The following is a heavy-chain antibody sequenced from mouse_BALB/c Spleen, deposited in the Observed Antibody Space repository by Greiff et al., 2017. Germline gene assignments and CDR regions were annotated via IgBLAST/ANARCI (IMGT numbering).Heavy chain of an antibody. CDR3: ARQWFSWFAY. CDR1: GFTFSSYG. D-gene: IGHD1-3*01. Sequence: EVMLVESGGDLVKPGGSLKLSCAASGFTFSSYGMSWVRQTPDKRLEWVATISSGGSYTYYPDSVKGRFTISRDNAKNTLYLQMSSLKSEDTAMYYCARQWFSWFAYWGQGTLVTVSA. J-gene: IGHJ3*01. CDR2: ISSGGSYT. V-gene: IGHV5-6*02.